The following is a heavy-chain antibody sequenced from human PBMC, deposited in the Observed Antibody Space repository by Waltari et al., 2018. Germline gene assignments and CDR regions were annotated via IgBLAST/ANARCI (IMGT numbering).Heavy chain of an antibody. CDR3: ARASYGSGSSWFDP. D-gene: IGHD3-10*01. J-gene: IGHJ5*02. V-gene: IGHV4-59*11. CDR2: IYSSGST. CDR1: GGSISTHF. Sequence: QVQLQESGPGLVKPSETLSLICSVSGGSISTHFWGWFRQPPGKTLEWIVNIYSSGSTNYNPSLTSRVTISLDMSKTQFSLKLRSVSAADTAVYYCARASYGSGSSWFDPWGQGNLVTVSS.